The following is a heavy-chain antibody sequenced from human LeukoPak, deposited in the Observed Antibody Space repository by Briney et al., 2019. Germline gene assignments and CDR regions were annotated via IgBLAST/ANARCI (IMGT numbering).Heavy chain of an antibody. V-gene: IGHV3-15*01. CDR3: TTFSVSSGYYYFDY. J-gene: IGHJ4*02. CDR2: IKSKTDGGTT. CDR1: GFTFSNAW. D-gene: IGHD3-22*01. Sequence: GGSLRLSCAASGFTFSNAWMSWVRQAPGKGLEWVGRIKSKTDGGTTDYAAPVKGRFTISRDDSKNTLYLQMNSLKTEDTAVYYCTTFSVSSGYYYFDYWGQGTLVTVSS.